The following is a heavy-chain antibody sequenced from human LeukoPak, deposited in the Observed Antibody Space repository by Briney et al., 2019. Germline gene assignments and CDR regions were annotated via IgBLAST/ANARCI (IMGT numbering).Heavy chain of an antibody. D-gene: IGHD3-22*01. CDR1: GFTFSTYA. Sequence: PGGSLRLSCAASGFTFSTYAMSWVRQAPGKGLEWVAVISGGGGSTFYADSVKGRFTISRDNSKNTLYLQMNSLRAEATAVYYCAKDRAYYSDSSGYYLVRAYDYWGQGTLVSVSS. CDR2: ISGGGGST. J-gene: IGHJ4*02. V-gene: IGHV3-23*01. CDR3: AKDRAYYSDSSGYYLVRAYDY.